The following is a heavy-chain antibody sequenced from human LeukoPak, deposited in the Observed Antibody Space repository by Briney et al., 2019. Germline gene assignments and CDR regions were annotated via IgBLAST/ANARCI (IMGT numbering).Heavy chain of an antibody. J-gene: IGHJ3*02. CDR3: ARSYDSSGYSYDGAFDI. CDR2: IYYSGST. V-gene: IGHV4-59*08. CDR1: GGSISSYY. D-gene: IGHD3-22*01. Sequence: SETLSLTCTVSGGSISSYYWSWIRQPPGKGLEWIGYIYYSGSTNYNPSLKSRVTISVGTSKNQFSLKLSSVTAADTAVYYCARSYDSSGYSYDGAFDIWGQGTMVTVSS.